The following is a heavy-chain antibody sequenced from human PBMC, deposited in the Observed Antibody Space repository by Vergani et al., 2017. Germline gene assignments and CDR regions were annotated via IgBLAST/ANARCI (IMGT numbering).Heavy chain of an antibody. J-gene: IGHJ4*02. CDR1: GASVNSSY. D-gene: IGHD4/OR15-4a*01. Sequence: QVKLQESGPGLVKPSETLSLTCTVSGASVNSSYWSWIRQPPGKGLEWMGYVSFRGDTIYDPSVKGRMTISLNTSSNQFSLYRTSVTAADTAVYYCARSRIYYGAGSPDYWGQGTLVTVSS. CDR2: VSFRGDT. V-gene: IGHV4-59*02. CDR3: ARSRIYYGAGSPDY.